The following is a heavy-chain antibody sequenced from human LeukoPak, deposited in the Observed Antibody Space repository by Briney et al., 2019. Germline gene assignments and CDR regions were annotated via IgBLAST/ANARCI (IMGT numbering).Heavy chain of an antibody. CDR2: ISGDGRKT. J-gene: IGHJ4*02. V-gene: IGHV3-43*02. CDR1: GFSFDDFA. CDR3: AKDYYYDTSGYYFAYDY. D-gene: IGHD3-22*01. Sequence: PGGSLRLSCAASGFSFDDFAMHWVRRAPGKGLEWVSLISGDGRKTYYADSVKGRFTISRDNSKNSLYLQMNSLRTEDTAFYYCAKDYYYDTSGYYFAYDYWGQGTLVTVSS.